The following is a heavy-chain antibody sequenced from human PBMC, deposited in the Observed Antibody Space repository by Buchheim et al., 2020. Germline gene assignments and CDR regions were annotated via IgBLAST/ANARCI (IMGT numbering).Heavy chain of an antibody. CDR3: ARDPMVRGVKLFDY. D-gene: IGHD3-10*01. CDR1: GYTFTSYD. V-gene: IGHV1-8*01. CDR2: MNPNSGNT. J-gene: IGHJ4*02. Sequence: QVQLVQSGAEVKKPGASVKVSCKASGYTFTSYDINWVRQATGQGLEWMGWMNPNSGNTGYAQKLQGRVTMTTDTSKSTAYMELRSLRSDDTAVYYCARDPMVRGVKLFDYWGQGTL.